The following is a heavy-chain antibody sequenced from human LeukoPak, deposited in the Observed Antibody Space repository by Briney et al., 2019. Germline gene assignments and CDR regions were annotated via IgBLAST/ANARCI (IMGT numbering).Heavy chain of an antibody. CDR3: ARECTGSTSCYPY. V-gene: IGHV3-21*01. CDR2: ISSSSSYI. Sequence: GGSLRLSCVASGFTFSSNSMNWVCQAPGKGLEWVSSISSSSSYIYYADSVKGRFTISRDNAKNSLYLQMNSLRAEDTAVYYCARECTGSTSCYPYWGQGTLVTVSS. CDR1: GFTFSSNS. D-gene: IGHD2-2*01. J-gene: IGHJ4*02.